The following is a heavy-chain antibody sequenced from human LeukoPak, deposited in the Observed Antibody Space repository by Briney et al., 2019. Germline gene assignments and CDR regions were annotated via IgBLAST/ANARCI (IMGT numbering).Heavy chain of an antibody. CDR1: GASSSSSSYF. CDR3: ASGGMRGAARLLFVY. D-gene: IGHD6-6*01. J-gene: IGHJ4*02. CDR2: IYYSGST. Sequence: WETLSLTCTVSGASSSSSSYFWGWIRQPPGKGLEWIGNIYYSGSTYYNASLKSRVTTSLDPSKNQFSLKLSSVTAADTAVYYCASGGMRGAARLLFVYWGQGTLVTVSS. V-gene: IGHV4-39*07.